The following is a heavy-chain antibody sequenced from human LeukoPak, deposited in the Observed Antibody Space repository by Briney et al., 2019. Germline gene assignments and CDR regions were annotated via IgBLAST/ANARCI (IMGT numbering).Heavy chain of an antibody. D-gene: IGHD3/OR15-3a*01. CDR2: IYSGGST. J-gene: IGHJ6*03. CDR1: GFTVSSNY. V-gene: IGHV3-66*01. CDR3: ARWGLVPPGTYFYYYMDV. Sequence: GGSLRLSCAASGFTVSSNYMSWVRQAPGKGLEWVSVIYSGGSTYSADSVKGRFTISRDNSKNTLFLQMNSLRAEDTAVYYCARWGLVPPGTYFYYYMDVWGTGATVTVSS.